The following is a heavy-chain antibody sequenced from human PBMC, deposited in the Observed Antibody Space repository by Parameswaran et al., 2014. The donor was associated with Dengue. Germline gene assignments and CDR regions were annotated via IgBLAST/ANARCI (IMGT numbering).Heavy chain of an antibody. V-gene: IGHV4-39*01. Sequence: PGKGLEWIGSIYYSGSTYYNPSLKSRVTISVDTSKNQFSLKLSSVTAADTAVYYCARHITYDYIWGSYLSQAFDIWGQGTMVTVSS. CDR3: ARHITYDYIWGSYLSQAFDI. D-gene: IGHD3-16*01. J-gene: IGHJ3*02. CDR2: IYYSGST.